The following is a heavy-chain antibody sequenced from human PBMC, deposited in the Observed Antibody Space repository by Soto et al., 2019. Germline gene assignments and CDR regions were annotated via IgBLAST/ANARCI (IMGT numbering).Heavy chain of an antibody. J-gene: IGHJ6*02. CDR3: AARYDSSGYYFYHHGMGV. D-gene: IGHD3-22*01. V-gene: IGHV4-30-2*05. CDR2: IYHSGST. CDR1: GGSISSGGYS. Sequence: SETLSLTCTVSGGSISSGGYSWSWIRQPPGKGLEWIGYIYHSGSTYYNPSLKSRITISVVTSKNQFALKLSSVTAADTAVYYCAARYDSSGYYFYHHGMGVWGQGTTVTVSS.